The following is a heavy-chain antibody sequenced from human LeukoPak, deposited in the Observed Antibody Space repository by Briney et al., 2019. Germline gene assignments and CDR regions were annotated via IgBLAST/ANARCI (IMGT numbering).Heavy chain of an antibody. V-gene: IGHV4-39*07. CDR2: IYYSGST. J-gene: IGHJ4*02. Sequence: SETLSLTCTVSGGSISSSSYYWGWIRQPPGKGLEWIGSIYYSGSTNYNPSLKSRVTISVDTSKNQFSLKLSSVTAADTAVYYCARHSSGSYPASDYWGQGTLVTVSS. CDR1: GGSISSSSYY. D-gene: IGHD3-22*01. CDR3: ARHSSGSYPASDY.